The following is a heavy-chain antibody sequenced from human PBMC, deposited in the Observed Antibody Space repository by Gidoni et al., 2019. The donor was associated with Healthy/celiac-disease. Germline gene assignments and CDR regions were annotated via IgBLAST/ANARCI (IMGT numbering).Heavy chain of an antibody. D-gene: IGHD3-22*01. CDR3: ARALHYYDSSRGWYFDL. Sequence: QVQLVQSGAEVTKPGSSVKVSCKASGGTFSSYAISWVRQAPGQGLEWMGGIIPIFGTANYAQKFQGRVTITADESTSTAYMELSSLRSEDTAVYYCARALHYYDSSRGWYFDLWGRGTLVTVSS. CDR1: GGTFSSYA. CDR2: IIPIFGTA. J-gene: IGHJ2*01. V-gene: IGHV1-69*01.